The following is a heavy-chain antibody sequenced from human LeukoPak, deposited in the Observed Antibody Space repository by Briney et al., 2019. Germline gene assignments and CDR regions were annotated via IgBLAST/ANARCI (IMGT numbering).Heavy chain of an antibody. CDR1: GGTFSSYA. CDR2: IIPILGIA. V-gene: IGHV1-69*04. Sequence: SVKVSCKASGGTFSSYAISWVRQAPGQGLEWMGRIIPILGIANYAQKFQGRVTITADKSTSTAYMELSSLRSEDTAVYYCARDTLDDSSGYYYAWGQGTLVTVSS. J-gene: IGHJ4*02. CDR3: ARDTLDDSSGYYYA. D-gene: IGHD3-22*01.